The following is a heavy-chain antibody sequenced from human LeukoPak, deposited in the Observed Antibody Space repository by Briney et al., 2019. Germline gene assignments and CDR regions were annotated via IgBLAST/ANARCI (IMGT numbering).Heavy chain of an antibody. V-gene: IGHV3-53*01. CDR3: ASAAPISEYTYAYDY. Sequence: GGSLRLSCAASGFTVSSNYMSWVRQAPGKGPEWVSVIYSGGSTYYADSVKGRFTISRDNSKNTLYLQMNSLRAEDTAVYYCASAAPISEYTYAYDYWGQGTLVTVSS. CDR2: IYSGGST. D-gene: IGHD5-18*01. CDR1: GFTVSSNY. J-gene: IGHJ4*02.